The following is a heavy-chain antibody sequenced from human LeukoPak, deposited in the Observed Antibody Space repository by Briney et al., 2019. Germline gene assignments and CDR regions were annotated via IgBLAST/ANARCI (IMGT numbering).Heavy chain of an antibody. CDR1: GGTTRTSTSY. Sequence: SETLSLTCSVSGGTTRTSTSYWGWVRQPPGKGLEWIGSIHYSGSTYKNPSLKSRVTISMDTSGSQFSLKVTSLTAADSAVYYCAREGDIAARTFDYWGQGTLVTVSS. V-gene: IGHV4-39*07. J-gene: IGHJ4*02. CDR2: IHYSGST. CDR3: AREGDIAARTFDY. D-gene: IGHD6-6*01.